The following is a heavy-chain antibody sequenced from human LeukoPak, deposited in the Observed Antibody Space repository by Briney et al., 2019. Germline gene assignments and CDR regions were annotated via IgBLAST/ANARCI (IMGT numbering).Heavy chain of an antibody. V-gene: IGHV3-23*01. J-gene: IGHJ4*01. CDR2: ISGSGGST. CDR1: GFTFSSYA. D-gene: IGHD3-22*01. CDR3: ASSSGYYRGYFDY. Sequence: PGGSLRLSCAAAGFTFSSYAMSWVRQAPGKGLEWVSAISGSGGSTYYADSVKGRFTISRDNSKNTLYLQMNSLRAEDTAVYYCASSSGYYRGYFDYWGQEPWSPSPQ.